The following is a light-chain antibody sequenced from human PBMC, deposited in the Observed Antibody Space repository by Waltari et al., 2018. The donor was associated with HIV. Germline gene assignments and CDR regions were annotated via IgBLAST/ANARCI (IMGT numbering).Light chain of an antibody. Sequence: DIVMPQSPDSLAVSLGARATLTCKSSQSVLYSSNNKSYLTWYQQKPGQPPKLLIYWASTRESGVPDRFNGSGSGTDFTLTISSLQAEDVAVYYCQQYFSTPYTFGQGTKLEIK. V-gene: IGKV4-1*01. CDR1: QSVLYSSNNKSY. CDR2: WAS. J-gene: IGKJ2*01. CDR3: QQYFSTPYT.